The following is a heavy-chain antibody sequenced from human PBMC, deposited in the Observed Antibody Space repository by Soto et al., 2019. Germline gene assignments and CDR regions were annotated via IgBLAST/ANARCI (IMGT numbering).Heavy chain of an antibody. V-gene: IGHV1-69*08. CDR1: GGTFSSYT. D-gene: IGHD2-8*01. J-gene: IGHJ6*02. CDR2: IIPILGIA. Sequence: QVQLVQSGAEVKKPGSSVKVSCKASGGTFSSYTISWVRQAPGQGLEWMGRIIPILGIANYAQKFQGRVTLTADKSTSTAYMELSSLRSEDTAVYYCAREGMDFGMDVWGQGTTVTVSS. CDR3: AREGMDFGMDV.